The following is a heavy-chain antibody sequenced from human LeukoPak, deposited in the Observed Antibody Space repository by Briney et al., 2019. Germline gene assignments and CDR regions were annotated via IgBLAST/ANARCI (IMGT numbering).Heavy chain of an antibody. CDR3: ARASDRSAPPDY. CDR1: GFIFNSFT. CDR2: ISSSGTYI. Sequence: AGGSLRLSCVASGFIFNSFTMNWVRQAPGEGLQWVASISSSGTYIYYADSVKGRVTISRDNAKSSLYLQMNSLRVEDTAVYYCARASDRSAPPDYWGQGTLVTVSS. D-gene: IGHD3-22*01. V-gene: IGHV3-21*01. J-gene: IGHJ4*02.